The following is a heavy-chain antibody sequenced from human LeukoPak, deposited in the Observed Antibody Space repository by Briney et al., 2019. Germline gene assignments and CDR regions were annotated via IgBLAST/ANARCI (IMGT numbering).Heavy chain of an antibody. V-gene: IGHV1-2*02. CDR1: GYTFTGYY. J-gene: IGHJ5*02. CDR3: ARKDDYGDNWFDP. Sequence: ASVKVSCKASGYTFTGYYMHWVRQAPGQGLEWMGWINPNSGGTNYAQKFQGGVTMTRDTSISTAYMELSRLRSDDMAVYYCARKDDYGDNWFDPWGQGTLVTVSS. CDR2: INPNSGGT. D-gene: IGHD4-17*01.